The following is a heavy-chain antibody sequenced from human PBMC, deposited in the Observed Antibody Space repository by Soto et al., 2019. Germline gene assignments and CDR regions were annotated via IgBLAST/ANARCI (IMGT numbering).Heavy chain of an antibody. CDR2: IYSGGST. CDR1: GFTVSSNY. V-gene: IGHV3-66*01. D-gene: IGHD2-2*01. J-gene: IGHJ6*03. Sequence: GGSLRLSCAASGFTVSSNYMSWVRQAPGKGLEWVSVIYSGGSTYYADSVKGRFTISRDNSKNTLYLQMNSLRAEDTAVYYCARFQRNIVVVPAAAGPRYYRYYMAVWGKRTTVTVSS. CDR3: ARFQRNIVVVPAAAGPRYYRYYMAV.